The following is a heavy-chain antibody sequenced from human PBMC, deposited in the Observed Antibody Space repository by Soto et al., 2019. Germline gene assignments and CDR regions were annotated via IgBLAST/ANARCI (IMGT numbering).Heavy chain of an antibody. V-gene: IGHV1-69*02. J-gene: IGHJ4*02. CDR1: GGTFSSYT. CDR2: IIPILGIA. Sequence: QVQLVQSGAEVKKPGSSVKVSCKASGGTFSSYTISWVRQAPGQGLEWMGRIIPILGIANYAQKFQGRVTITADKSTSTAYMELSSLRSEDTAVYYWAGGEDDILTGPDYWGQGTLVTVSS. D-gene: IGHD3-9*01. CDR3: AGGEDDILTGPDY.